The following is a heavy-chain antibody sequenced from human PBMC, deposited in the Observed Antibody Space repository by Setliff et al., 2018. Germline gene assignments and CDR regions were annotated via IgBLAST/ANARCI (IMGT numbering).Heavy chain of an antibody. D-gene: IGHD2-15*01. Sequence: ASVKVSCKASGSIFSSYGISWVRQAPGQGLEWVGWISSYNSDVTNYAQRFQGRITMTTDTSTSVAYMDLRGLRSDDTAIYYCAISTLSICSGGSCPNVFDVWGPGTMVTVSS. CDR3: AISTLSICSGGSCPNVFDV. CDR1: GSIFSSYG. V-gene: IGHV1-18*01. J-gene: IGHJ3*01. CDR2: ISSYNSDVT.